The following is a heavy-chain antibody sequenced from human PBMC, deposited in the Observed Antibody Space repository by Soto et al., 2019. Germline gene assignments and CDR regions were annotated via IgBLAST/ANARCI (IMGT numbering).Heavy chain of an antibody. CDR3: ASLDYTKTMDV. CDR2: IYYSGST. V-gene: IGHV4-59*08. CDR1: GGSISSYY. D-gene: IGHD4-4*01. Sequence: QVQLQESGPGLVKPSETLSLTCTVSGGSISSYYWSWIRQPPGKGLEWIGYIYYSGSTNYNPSLKSRVTISVDTSKNQFSLKLSSVTAADTAVYYCASLDYTKTMDVWGKGTTVTVSS. J-gene: IGHJ6*04.